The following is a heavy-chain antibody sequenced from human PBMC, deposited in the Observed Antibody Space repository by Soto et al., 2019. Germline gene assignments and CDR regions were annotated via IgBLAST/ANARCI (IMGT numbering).Heavy chain of an antibody. J-gene: IGHJ4*02. V-gene: IGHV4-34*01. CDR3: ASGFAAVNDILTGPRPYFDY. CDR1: GGSFSGYY. D-gene: IGHD3-9*01. Sequence: SETLSLTCAVYGGSFSGYYWSWIRQPPGKGLEWIGEINHSGSTNYNPSLKSRVTISVDTSKNQFSLKLSSVTAADTAVYYCASGFAAVNDILTGPRPYFDYWGQGTLVTVSS. CDR2: INHSGST.